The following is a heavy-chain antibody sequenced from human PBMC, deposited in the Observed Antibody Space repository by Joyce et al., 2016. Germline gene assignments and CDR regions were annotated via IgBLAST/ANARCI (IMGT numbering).Heavy chain of an antibody. CDR1: GGSLSGYY. D-gene: IGHD3-10*01. V-gene: IGHV4-34*01. J-gene: IGHJ1*01. Sequence: QVQLQKWGAGLLKPSETLSLTCAVYGGSLSGYYWSWIRQAPGMGLEWIGEVNDRGRTNYKPSLKSRATTSMDTSKNQFSLRLTTVTAADTAVYFCARARRGIILARGEMGEYLQHWGRGTVVIVSS. CDR3: ARARRGIILARGEMGEYLQH. CDR2: VNDRGRT.